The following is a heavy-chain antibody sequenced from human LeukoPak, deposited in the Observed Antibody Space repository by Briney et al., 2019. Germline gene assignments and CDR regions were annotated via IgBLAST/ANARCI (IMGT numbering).Heavy chain of an antibody. CDR1: GDSISRGSYY. J-gene: IGHJ4*02. CDR3: ARSWEMLNSSGYYWGYFDY. CDR2: IYYSGST. D-gene: IGHD3-22*01. V-gene: IGHV4-39*01. Sequence: PSETLSLTCTVSGDSISRGSYYWGWIRQPPGKGLEWIGSIYYSGSTYYNPSLKSRVTISVDTSKNQFSLKLSSVTAADTAVYYCARSWEMLNSSGYYWGYFDYWGQGTLVTVSS.